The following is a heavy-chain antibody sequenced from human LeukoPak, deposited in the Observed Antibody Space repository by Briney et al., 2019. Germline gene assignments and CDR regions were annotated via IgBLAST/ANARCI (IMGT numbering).Heavy chain of an antibody. Sequence: GGSLRLSCAASGFTFSSYSMYWVRQAPGKGPEWVSYIGNRGFTIYYADSVKGRFTISRDNAKNSLYLHMNSLRAEDTAVYYCARDWDLWGGHAFDIWGQGTVVTVSS. CDR3: ARDWDLWGGHAFDI. J-gene: IGHJ3*02. D-gene: IGHD1-26*01. V-gene: IGHV3-48*04. CDR2: IGNRGFTI. CDR1: GFTFSSYS.